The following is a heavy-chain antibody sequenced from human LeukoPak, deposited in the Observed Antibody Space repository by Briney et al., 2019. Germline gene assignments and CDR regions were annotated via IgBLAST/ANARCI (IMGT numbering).Heavy chain of an antibody. J-gene: IGHJ4*02. D-gene: IGHD6-19*01. CDR2: ISYDGTQK. CDR1: GFTFSSYA. V-gene: IGHV3-30*04. CDR3: VRERLGYFDS. Sequence: GGSLRLSCEASGFTFSSYAIHWVRQAPGEGLERAAVISYDGTQKYCADSVKGRFTISRDNSKNILDLQMNSLRAEDTAVYYCVRERLGYFDSWGQGTLVTVSS.